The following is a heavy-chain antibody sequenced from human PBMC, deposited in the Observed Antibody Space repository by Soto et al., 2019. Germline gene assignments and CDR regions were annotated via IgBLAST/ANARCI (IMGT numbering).Heavy chain of an antibody. Sequence: EVRLVQSGAEVKKPGESLRISCKGSGYSFTNSWIAWVRQMPGKGLEWMGIVYPGDSETKYSPSFQGQVTISVDKSVSVSYLQWSSLKASDSAIYYCAKKGGGLDPWGQGTLVTVSS. J-gene: IGHJ5*02. CDR3: AKKGGGLDP. V-gene: IGHV5-51*03. CDR2: VYPGDSET. D-gene: IGHD5-12*01. CDR1: GYSFTNSW.